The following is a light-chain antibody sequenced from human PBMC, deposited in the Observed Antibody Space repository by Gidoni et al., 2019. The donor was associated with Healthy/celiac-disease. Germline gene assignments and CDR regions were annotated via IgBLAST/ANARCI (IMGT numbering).Light chain of an antibody. CDR3: CSYAGSYTVV. CDR1: SSDVGGYNY. CDR2: DVS. V-gene: IGLV2-11*01. Sequence: QSALTQPRSVAGSPGQAVTISCTGTSSDVGGYNYVSWYQQHPGTAPKRMIYDVSKRPSGVPDRFSGSKSCNTASLTISGLQAEDEADYYCCSYAGSYTVVFGGGTKLTVL. J-gene: IGLJ2*01.